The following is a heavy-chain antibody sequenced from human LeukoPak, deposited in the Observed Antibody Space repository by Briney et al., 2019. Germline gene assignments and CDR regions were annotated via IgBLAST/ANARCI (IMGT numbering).Heavy chain of an antibody. CDR1: GGTFSSYA. J-gene: IGHJ4*02. Sequence: SVKVSCKASGGTFSSYAISWVRQAPGQGLEWMGGIIPIFGTANYAQKFQGRVTMTRNTSISTAYMELSSLRSEDTAVYYCARGNPPGYYYDSSAPGFGDWGQGTLVTVSP. CDR2: IIPIFGTA. D-gene: IGHD3-22*01. V-gene: IGHV1-69*05. CDR3: ARGNPPGYYYDSSAPGFGD.